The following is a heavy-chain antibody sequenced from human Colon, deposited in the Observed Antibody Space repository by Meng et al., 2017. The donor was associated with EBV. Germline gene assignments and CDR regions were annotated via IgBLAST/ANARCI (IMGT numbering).Heavy chain of an antibody. CDR1: GDTVTNGGSS. CDR3: ARDTSTWGNKGLDH. J-gene: IGHJ4*02. CDR2: IYHSGST. V-gene: IGHV4-30-2*01. Sequence: LKSSASGPVRPLQPLSLTCVVSGDTVTNGGSSWSWIRQPPGKGLEWIGYIYHSGSTKYNPSLKSRVTISVDTSKNQFSLKLSSVTAADTAVYYCARDTSTWGNKGLDHWGQGILVTVSS. D-gene: IGHD7-27*01.